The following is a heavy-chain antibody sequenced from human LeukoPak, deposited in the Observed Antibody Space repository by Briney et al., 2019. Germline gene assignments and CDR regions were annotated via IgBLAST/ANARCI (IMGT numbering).Heavy chain of an antibody. Sequence: GGSLGLSCAASGFTFSSYGMHWVRQAPGKGLEWVAVISYDGSNKYYADSVKGRFTISRDNSKNTLYLQMNSLRAEDTAVYYCAKQEYYGSVSYFDYWGQGTLVTVSS. J-gene: IGHJ4*02. CDR3: AKQEYYGSVSYFDY. CDR2: ISYDGSNK. CDR1: GFTFSSYG. D-gene: IGHD3-10*01. V-gene: IGHV3-30*18.